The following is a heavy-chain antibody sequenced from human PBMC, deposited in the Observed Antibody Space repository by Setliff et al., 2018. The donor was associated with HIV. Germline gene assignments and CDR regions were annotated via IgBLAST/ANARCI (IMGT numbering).Heavy chain of an antibody. J-gene: IGHJ5*02. Sequence: SVKVSCKASGGTFSSYGITWVRQAPGQGLEWMGGITPLLDKTNYAQKFQGRVTITTDEFTNTVYMELSSLRSEDTAVYYCARDAPTVYANGWFDPWGQGTLVTVSS. D-gene: IGHD2-8*01. V-gene: IGHV1-69*05. CDR2: ITPLLDKT. CDR3: ARDAPTVYANGWFDP. CDR1: GGTFSSYG.